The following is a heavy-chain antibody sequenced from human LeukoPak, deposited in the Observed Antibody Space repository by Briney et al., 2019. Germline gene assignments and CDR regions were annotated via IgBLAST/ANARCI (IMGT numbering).Heavy chain of an antibody. J-gene: IGHJ5*02. CDR2: IYYRGST. D-gene: IGHD6-13*01. CDR1: GGYISSGSYY. CDR3: ARFGHWQQQGVDWFDP. Sequence: ETLSLTCTVSGGYISSGSYYWSWIRQPAEKGLEWIGFIYYRGSTYYNPSLKSRVTISVDRSKNQFSLKLSSVTAADTAVYYCARFGHWQQQGVDWFDPWGQGTLVTVSS. V-gene: IGHV4-61*10.